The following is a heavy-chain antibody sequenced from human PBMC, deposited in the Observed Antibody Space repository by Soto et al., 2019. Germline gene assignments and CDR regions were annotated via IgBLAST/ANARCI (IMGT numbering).Heavy chain of an antibody. J-gene: IGHJ5*02. CDR2: IIPIFGTA. D-gene: IGHD6-6*01. V-gene: IGHV1-69*13. CDR1: GGTFSSYA. Sequence: SVKVSCKASGGTFSSYAISCVRQAPGQGLEWMGGIIPIFGTANYAQKFQGRVTITADESTSTAYMELSSLRSEDTAVYYCARGPALKYSSSSRERYNWFDPWGQGTLVTVSS. CDR3: ARGPALKYSSSSRERYNWFDP.